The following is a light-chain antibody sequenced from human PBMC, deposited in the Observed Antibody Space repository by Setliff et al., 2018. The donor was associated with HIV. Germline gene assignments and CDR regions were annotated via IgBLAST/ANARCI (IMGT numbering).Light chain of an antibody. J-gene: IGLJ1*01. V-gene: IGLV2-23*01. CDR2: EGN. Sequence: QSALTQPASVSGSPGQSITISCTGTSSDVGSYNLVSWYQQHPGKAPKLMIYEGNKRPSGVSYRFSGSKSGNTASLTISGLQAEDEADSYCCSYAGSDILDLFGTGTKVTVL. CDR1: SSDVGSYNL. CDR3: CSYAGSDILDL.